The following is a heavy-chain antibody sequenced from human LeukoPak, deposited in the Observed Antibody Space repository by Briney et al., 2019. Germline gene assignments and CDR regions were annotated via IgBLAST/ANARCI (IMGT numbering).Heavy chain of an antibody. CDR2: MNPNSGNT. CDR1: GYTFTSYD. D-gene: IGHD2-2*01. Sequence: ASVKVSCKASGYTFTSYDINWVRQATGQGLEWMGWMNPNSGNTGYAQKFQGRVTMTRNTSISTAYMELSSLRSEDTAAYYCARGRDCSSTSCYRTQYYYYGMDVWGQGTTVTVSS. CDR3: ARGRDCSSTSCYRTQYYYYGMDV. V-gene: IGHV1-8*01. J-gene: IGHJ6*02.